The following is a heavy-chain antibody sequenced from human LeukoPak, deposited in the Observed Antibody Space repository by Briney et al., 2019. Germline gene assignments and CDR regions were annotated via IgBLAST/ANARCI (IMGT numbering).Heavy chain of an antibody. CDR3: AKTLTQTYYYDSSGYQGYFQH. Sequence: GSLRLFCAASGFPLISYAMSWVRQAPGEGLGWGSSISGSGCGTYYTDSVKGRFTISRDNSKNTLYLQMNSLRAEDTAVYYCAKTLTQTYYYDSSGYQGYFQHWGQGTLVTVSS. CDR1: GFPLISYA. D-gene: IGHD3-22*01. CDR2: ISGSGCGT. V-gene: IGHV3-23*01. J-gene: IGHJ1*01.